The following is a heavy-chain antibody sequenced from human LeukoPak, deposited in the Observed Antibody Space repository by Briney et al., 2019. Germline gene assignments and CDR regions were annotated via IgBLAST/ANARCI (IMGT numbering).Heavy chain of an antibody. J-gene: IGHJ4*02. Sequence: GGSLRLSCAASGFTFSSYGMHWVRQAPGKGLEWVAFIRYDGSNKYYADSVKGRFTISRDNSKNTLYLQMNSLRAEDTAVYYCAKDMAIFGVVLDYWGQGTLVTVSS. CDR3: AKDMAIFGVVLDY. D-gene: IGHD3-3*01. CDR2: IRYDGSNK. V-gene: IGHV3-30*02. CDR1: GFTFSSYG.